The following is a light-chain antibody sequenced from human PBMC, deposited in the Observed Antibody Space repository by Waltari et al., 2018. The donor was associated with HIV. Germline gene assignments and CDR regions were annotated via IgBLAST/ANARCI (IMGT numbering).Light chain of an antibody. J-gene: IGLJ3*02. V-gene: IGLV3-25*03. CDR3: QSADSSRGWV. CDR1: ALPKQY. CDR2: KDS. Sequence: SYELTQPPSVSVSPGQTARITCSGDALPKQYAYWYQQKPGQAPVLVIYKDSERPSGIPERFSGSSSGTTVTLTISGVQAEDEADYYCQSADSSRGWVFGGGTKLTVL.